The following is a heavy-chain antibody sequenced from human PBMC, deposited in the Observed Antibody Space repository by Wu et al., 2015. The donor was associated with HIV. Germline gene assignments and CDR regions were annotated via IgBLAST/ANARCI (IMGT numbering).Heavy chain of an antibody. CDR1: GNTFNA. D-gene: IGHD6-19*01. CDR2: IIPLFGTR. J-gene: IGHJ4*02. Sequence: QVQLVQSGAEVKKPGSSVKISCKASGNTFNAINWVRQAPGQGLEWMGGIIPLFGTRDYAQVFQGGLTITTDESTSTAYMTLTSLTSEDTAVYYCATPRSPGFSSAWPTYFDYWGQGTLITVST. CDR3: ATPRSPGFSSAWPTYFDY. V-gene: IGHV1-69*05.